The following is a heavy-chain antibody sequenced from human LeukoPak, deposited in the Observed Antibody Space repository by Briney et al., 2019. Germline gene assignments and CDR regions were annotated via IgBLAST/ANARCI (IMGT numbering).Heavy chain of an antibody. CDR2: ISYDGSNK. J-gene: IGHJ4*02. V-gene: IGHV3-30-3*01. CDR1: GFTFSSYA. D-gene: IGHD3-22*01. CDR3: ARVHYYDSSGPDY. Sequence: GGSLRLSCAAPGFTFSSYAMHWVRQAPGKGLEWVAVISYDGSNKYYADSVKGRFTISRDNSKNTLYLQMNSLRAEDTAVYYCARVHYYDSSGPDYWGQGTLVTVSS.